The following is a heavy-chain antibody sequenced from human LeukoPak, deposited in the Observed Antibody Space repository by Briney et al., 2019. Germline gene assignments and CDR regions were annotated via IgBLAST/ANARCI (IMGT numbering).Heavy chain of an antibody. CDR2: ISYDGSNK. J-gene: IGHJ6*02. CDR3: ARQDILTDLDYYGMDV. D-gene: IGHD3-9*01. V-gene: IGHV3-30-3*01. CDR1: GFTFSSYA. Sequence: PGRSLRLSCAASGFTFSSYAMHWVRQAPGKGLEWVAVISYDGSNKYYADSVKGRFTISRDNSKNTLYLQMNSLRAEDTAVYYCARQDILTDLDYYGMDVWGQGTTVTVSS.